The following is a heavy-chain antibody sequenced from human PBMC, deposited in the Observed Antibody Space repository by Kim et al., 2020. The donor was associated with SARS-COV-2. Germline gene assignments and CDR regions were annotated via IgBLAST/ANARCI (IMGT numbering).Heavy chain of an antibody. V-gene: IGHV3-74*01. Sequence: GGSLRLSCAASGFTFSSYWMHWVRQAPGKGLVWVSRINSDGSSTSYADSVKGRFTISRDNAKNTLYLQMNSLRAEDTAVYYCARVIGAYGSGNSWYFDLWGRGTLVTVSS. CDR1: GFTFSSYW. D-gene: IGHD3-10*01. CDR2: INSDGSST. J-gene: IGHJ2*01. CDR3: ARVIGAYGSGNSWYFDL.